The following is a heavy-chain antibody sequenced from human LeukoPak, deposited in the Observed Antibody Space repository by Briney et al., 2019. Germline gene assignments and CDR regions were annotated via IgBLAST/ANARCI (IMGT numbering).Heavy chain of an antibody. CDR1: GFTFSSYG. J-gene: IGHJ4*02. D-gene: IGHD3-10*01. CDR3: AREAVFYGSGADPLDY. V-gene: IGHV3-23*01. CDR2: ISGSGGST. Sequence: GGSLRLSCAASGFTFSSYGMSWVRQAPGKGLEWVSAISGSGGSTYYADSVKGRFTISRDNSKNTLYLQMNSLRAEDTAVYYCAREAVFYGSGADPLDYWGQGTLVTVSS.